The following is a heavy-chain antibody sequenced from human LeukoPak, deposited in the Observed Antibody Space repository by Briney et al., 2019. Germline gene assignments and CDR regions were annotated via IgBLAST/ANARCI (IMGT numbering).Heavy chain of an antibody. CDR1: GGSISSYY. CDR2: IYYSGST. J-gene: IGHJ6*02. CDR3: ARGGHYYYYDMDV. Sequence: SETLSLTCTVSGGSISSYYWSWIRQPPGKGLEWIGYIYYSGSTNYNPSLKSRVTISVDTSKNQFSLKLSSVTAADTAVYYCARGGHYYYYDMDVWGQGTTVTVSS. V-gene: IGHV4-59*01.